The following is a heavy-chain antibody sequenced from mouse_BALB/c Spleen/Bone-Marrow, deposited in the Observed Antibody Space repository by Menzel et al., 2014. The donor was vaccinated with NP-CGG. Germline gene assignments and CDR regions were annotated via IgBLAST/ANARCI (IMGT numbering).Heavy chain of an antibody. J-gene: IGHJ2*01. V-gene: IGHV1-7*01. D-gene: IGHD2-2*01. CDR1: GYTFTSYW. CDR3: ERSGGYDGFSY. Sequence: VQLQQSGAELAKPGASVKMSCKASGYTFTSYWMHWVKQRPGQGLEWIGYINPSTGYTEYNQKFKDKATLTADKSSSTAYMQLSRLTSEDSAVDYCERSGGYDGFSYWGQGTPLTVSS. CDR2: INPSTGYT.